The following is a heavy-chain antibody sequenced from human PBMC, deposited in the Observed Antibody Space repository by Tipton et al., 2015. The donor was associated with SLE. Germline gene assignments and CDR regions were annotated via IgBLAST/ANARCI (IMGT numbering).Heavy chain of an antibody. CDR1: GYSISSGYY. CDR3: ARHAESSNDWGWFDP. J-gene: IGHJ5*02. Sequence: LRLSCAVSGYSISSGYYWGWIRQVPGKGLECIGSIYHSGSTYYNPALQSRVTISLDTSKNQFSLKLTSVTAADTAIYYCARHAESSNDWGWFDPWGQGTLVIVSA. V-gene: IGHV4-38-2*01. CDR2: IYHSGST. D-gene: IGHD5-12*01.